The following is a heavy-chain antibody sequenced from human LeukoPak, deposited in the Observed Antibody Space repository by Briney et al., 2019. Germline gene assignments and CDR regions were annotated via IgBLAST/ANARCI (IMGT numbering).Heavy chain of an antibody. CDR1: GSTFSNYE. Sequence: HPGGSLRLSCAASGSTFSNYEMIWLRQAPGKGLEWISYISSSGSTIYYADSVKGRFTISRDNAENSLHLHMSSLRAEDTAVYYCARDRIMVVGPYNWFDPWGQGTLVTVSS. J-gene: IGHJ5*02. V-gene: IGHV3-48*03. CDR2: ISSSGSTI. CDR3: ARDRIMVVGPYNWFDP. D-gene: IGHD2-15*01.